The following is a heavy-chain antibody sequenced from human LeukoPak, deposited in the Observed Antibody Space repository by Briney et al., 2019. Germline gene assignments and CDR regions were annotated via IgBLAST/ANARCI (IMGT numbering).Heavy chain of an antibody. CDR1: GXAFRTYW. J-gene: IGHJ3*02. CDR2: IKPDGSDK. CDR3: ATQTSPEAFEI. Sequence: GGSLRLSCVASGXAFRTYWMSWVRQAPGKGLDWVANIKPDGSDKKFVDSVKGRFAISRDNAKKSLYLQMNSLRVEDTAVYYCATQTSPEAFEIWGRGTMATVSS. D-gene: IGHD2-2*01. V-gene: IGHV3-7*05.